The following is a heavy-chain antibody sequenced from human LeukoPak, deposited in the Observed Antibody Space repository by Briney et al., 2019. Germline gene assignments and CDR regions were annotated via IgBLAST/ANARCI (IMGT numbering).Heavy chain of an antibody. CDR3: ARRGFSSGWYYFDY. Sequence: GGSLRLSCAASGFTFSSYEMNWVRQAPGKGLEWVSYISSSGSTIYYADSVKGRFTISRDNAKNSLYLQMNSLRAEDTAVYYCARRGFSSGWYYFDYWGQGTMVTVSS. V-gene: IGHV3-48*03. CDR2: ISSSGSTI. D-gene: IGHD6-19*01. CDR1: GFTFSSYE. J-gene: IGHJ4*03.